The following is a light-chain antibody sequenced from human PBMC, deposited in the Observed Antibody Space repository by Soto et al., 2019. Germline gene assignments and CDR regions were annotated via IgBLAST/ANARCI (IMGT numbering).Light chain of an antibody. CDR2: EVS. CDR1: SSDIGRFNY. V-gene: IGLV2-14*01. Sequence: QSALTQPASVSGSPGQSITISCTGTSSDIGRFNYVSWYQQHPGKVPKLMIYEVSNRPSAVSNRFSGAKSGNTASLTISGLQAEDEADYYCSAHTISNTQLFGVGTKLTVL. CDR3: SAHTISNTQL. J-gene: IGLJ3*02.